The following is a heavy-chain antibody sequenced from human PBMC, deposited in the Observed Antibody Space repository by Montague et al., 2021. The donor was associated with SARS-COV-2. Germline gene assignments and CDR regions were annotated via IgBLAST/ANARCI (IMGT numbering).Heavy chain of an antibody. D-gene: IGHD3-10*01. CDR3: ARDIGSAGIYYYYGVDV. J-gene: IGHJ6*02. CDR1: GDSVSSNGRA. CDR2: TYYRSKWFY. Sequence: CAISGDSVSSNGRAWNWIRQSPSTRPERLGRTYYRSKWFYDYAVSLKSRLTIKPDTSKNQFSLQLNSVTPEDTAVYYCARDIGSAGIYYYYGVDVWGQGTTVTVSS. V-gene: IGHV6-1*01.